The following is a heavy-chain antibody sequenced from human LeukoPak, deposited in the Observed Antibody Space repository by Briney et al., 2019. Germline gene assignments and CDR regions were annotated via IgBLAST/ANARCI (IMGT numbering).Heavy chain of an antibody. CDR1: GGTFSSYA. CDR2: IIPIFGTA. J-gene: IGHJ4*02. V-gene: IGHV1-69*05. D-gene: IGHD2-21*01. Sequence: GASVKVSCKASGGTFSSYAISWVRQAPGQGLEWMGGIIPIFGTANYAQKFQGRVTITTDESTNTAYMELSSLRSEDTAVYYCARSPVVVSSHCIIIWGQGTLVTVSS. CDR3: ARSPVVVSSHCIII.